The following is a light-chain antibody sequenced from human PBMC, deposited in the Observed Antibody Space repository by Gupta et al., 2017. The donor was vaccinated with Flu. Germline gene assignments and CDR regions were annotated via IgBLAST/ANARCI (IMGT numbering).Light chain of an antibody. V-gene: IGKV1-5*03. J-gene: IGKJ1*01. CDR1: QSFSTW. CDR2: KAS. Sequence: DIQMTQSPSTLSASVGDRVTITCRASQSFSTWLAWYQQKPGKAPKLLIYKASSSETGVPSRFSGSGSGTDFTLTISSLQPDDVATYYCQQYNSYPWTFGQGTKVEI. CDR3: QQYNSYPWT.